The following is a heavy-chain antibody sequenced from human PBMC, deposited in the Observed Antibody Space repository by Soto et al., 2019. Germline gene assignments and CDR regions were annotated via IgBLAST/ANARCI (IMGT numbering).Heavy chain of an antibody. CDR2: IYYSGST. CDR3: ARDVGYCISTSCYSWFDP. Sequence: SETVSLTCTVSGGSISSYYWSWIRQPPGKGLEWIGYIYYSGSTNYNPSLKSRVTISVDTSKNQFSLKLSSVTAADTAVYYCARDVGYCISTSCYSWFDPWGQGTLVTVS. CDR1: GGSISSYY. V-gene: IGHV4-59*01. D-gene: IGHD2-2*02. J-gene: IGHJ5*02.